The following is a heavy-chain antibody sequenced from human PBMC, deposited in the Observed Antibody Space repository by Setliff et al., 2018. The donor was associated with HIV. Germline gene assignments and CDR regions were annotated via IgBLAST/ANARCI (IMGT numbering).Heavy chain of an antibody. CDR3: ARDRLGSGSSMDV. V-gene: IGHV3-21*05. J-gene: IGHJ6*03. D-gene: IGHD3-10*01. CDR2: ISSSSSYI. CDR1: GFTFSSYS. Sequence: GGSLRLSCAASGFTFSSYSMNWVRQAPGKGLEWVSYISSSSSYIYYADSVKGRFTISRDNAKNSLYLQMNSLRAEDTAVYYCARDRLGSGSSMDVWGKGTTVTVSS.